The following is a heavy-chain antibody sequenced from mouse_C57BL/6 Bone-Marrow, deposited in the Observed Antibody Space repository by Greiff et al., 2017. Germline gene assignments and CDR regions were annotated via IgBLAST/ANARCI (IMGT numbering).Heavy chain of an antibody. CDR3: ARLTYYFDY. J-gene: IGHJ2*01. D-gene: IGHD4-1*01. CDR1: GYTFTSYW. Sequence: QVQLQQPGAELVKPGASVKMSCKASGYTFTSYWITWVKQRPGQGLAWIGDIYPGSGSTNYNEKFKGKAKMTVETSSSTAYMQLSSLTSEDAAVYYCARLTYYFDYWGQGTALTVTS. CDR2: IYPGSGST. V-gene: IGHV1-55*01.